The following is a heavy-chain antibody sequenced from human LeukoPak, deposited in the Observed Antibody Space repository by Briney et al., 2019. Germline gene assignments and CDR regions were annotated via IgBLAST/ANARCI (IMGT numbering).Heavy chain of an antibody. J-gene: IGHJ4*02. D-gene: IGHD6-6*01. V-gene: IGHV1-18*01. CDR3: ARCGSIVGGVARPFGACFDY. CDR2: ISGYNGHT. Sequence: GASVKVSCKASGYTFTSYGISWVRQAPGQGLEWMGWISGYNGHTNYAQNLQGRVTMTTDTSTSTAYMELRSLRSDDTAVYYCARCGSIVGGVARPFGACFDYWGQGTLVTVSS. CDR1: GYTFTSYG.